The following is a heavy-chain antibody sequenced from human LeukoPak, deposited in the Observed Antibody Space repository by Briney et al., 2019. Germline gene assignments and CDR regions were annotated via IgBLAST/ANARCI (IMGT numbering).Heavy chain of an antibody. CDR3: ARLPGIAAV. CDR2: IHYSGST. V-gene: IGHV4-59*08. D-gene: IGHD6-13*01. J-gene: IGHJ1*01. Sequence: SETLSLTCTVSGGSTSRYYWSWIRQPPGKRLEWIGYIHYSGSTTYNPSLKSRVTISIDTSKNHFSLNLRSVTAADTAVYYCARLPGIAAVWGQGTLVIVSS. CDR1: GGSTSRYY.